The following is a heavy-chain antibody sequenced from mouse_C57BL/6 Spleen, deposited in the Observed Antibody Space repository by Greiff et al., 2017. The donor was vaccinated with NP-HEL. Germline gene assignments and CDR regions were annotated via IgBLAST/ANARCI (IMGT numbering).Heavy chain of an antibody. CDR3: AREGFYDGYYVGAWFAY. D-gene: IGHD2-3*01. J-gene: IGHJ3*01. CDR2: ISYDGSN. Sequence: EVQLQQSGPGLVKPSQSLSLTCSVTGYSITSGYYWNWIRQFPGNKLEWMGYISYDGSNNYNPSLKNRISITRDTSKNQFFLKLNSVTTEDTATYYCAREGFYDGYYVGAWFAYWGQGTLVTVSA. CDR1: GYSITSGYY. V-gene: IGHV3-6*01.